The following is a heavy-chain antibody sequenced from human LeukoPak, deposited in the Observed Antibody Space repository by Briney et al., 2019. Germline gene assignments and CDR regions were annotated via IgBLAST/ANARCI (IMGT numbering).Heavy chain of an antibody. V-gene: IGHV4-4*02. CDR2: IYHSGST. Sequence: SETLSLTCAVSGDSISSSKWWSWVRQPPGKGLEWIGEIYHSGSTNYNPSLKSRVTISVDKSKNQFSLKLSSVTAADTAVYYCARPRGYGLNWFDPWGQGTLVTVSS. J-gene: IGHJ5*02. CDR1: GDSISSSKW. D-gene: IGHD5-18*01. CDR3: ARPRGYGLNWFDP.